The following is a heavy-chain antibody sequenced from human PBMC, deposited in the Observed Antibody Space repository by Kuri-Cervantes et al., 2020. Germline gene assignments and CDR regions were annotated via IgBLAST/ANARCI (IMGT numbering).Heavy chain of an antibody. V-gene: IGHV4-39*07. CDR1: GGSISSSSSY. CDR3: AGYRNYGDPYYYFDY. D-gene: IGHD4-11*01. CDR2: IYSSGST. Sequence: SETLSLTCSVSGGSISSSSSYWGWIRQPPGKGLEWIGSIYSSGSTYYNPSLKSRVTISVDMSKNQFSLKLYSVTAADTAVYYCAGYRNYGDPYYYFDYWGQGTLVTVSS. J-gene: IGHJ4*02.